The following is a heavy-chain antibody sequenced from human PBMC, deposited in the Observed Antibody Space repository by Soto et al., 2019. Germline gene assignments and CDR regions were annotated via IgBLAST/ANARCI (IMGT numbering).Heavy chain of an antibody. CDR3: ARGPTLGYCTNGVCYPFDP. J-gene: IGHJ5*02. Sequence: TLSLTCAVYGGSFSGYYWSWIRQPPGKGLEWIGEINHSGSTNYNPSLKSRVTISVDTSKNQFSLKLSSVTAADTAVYYCARGPTLGYCTNGVCYPFDPWGQGTLVTVSS. D-gene: IGHD2-8*01. V-gene: IGHV4-34*01. CDR1: GGSFSGYY. CDR2: INHSGST.